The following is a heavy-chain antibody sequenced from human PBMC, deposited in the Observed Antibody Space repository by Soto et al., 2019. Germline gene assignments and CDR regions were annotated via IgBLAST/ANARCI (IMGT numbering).Heavy chain of an antibody. CDR2: IYSGGST. CDR3: ARALLAVAGTYYYYYMDV. D-gene: IGHD6-19*01. Sequence: PGGSLRLSCAASGFTVSSNYMSWVRQAPGKGLEWVSVIYSGGSTYYADSVKGRFTISRDNSKNTLYLQMNSLRAEDTAVYYCARALLAVAGTYYYYYMDVWGKGTTVTVSS. V-gene: IGHV3-66*01. CDR1: GFTVSSNY. J-gene: IGHJ6*03.